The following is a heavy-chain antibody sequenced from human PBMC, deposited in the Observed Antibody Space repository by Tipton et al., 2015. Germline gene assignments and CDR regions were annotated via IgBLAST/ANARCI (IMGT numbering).Heavy chain of an antibody. D-gene: IGHD7-27*01. Sequence: GSLRLSCAASGFIFRTYSMNWVRQAPGKGLEWISYISSGSNTRYYVDSVKGRFAISRDDASNSLYLQMYSLRDEDTAVYYCARDPGPTGDPWTLDFWGRGTVVTVSS. CDR1: GFIFRTYS. CDR3: ARDPGPTGDPWTLDF. CDR2: ISSGSNTR. V-gene: IGHV3-48*02. J-gene: IGHJ3*01.